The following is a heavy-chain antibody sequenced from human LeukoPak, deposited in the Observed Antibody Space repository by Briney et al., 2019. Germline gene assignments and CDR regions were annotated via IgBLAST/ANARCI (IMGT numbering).Heavy chain of an antibody. V-gene: IGHV3-7*01. Sequence: GGSLRLSCVGSGFTFSPYWMSWVRQAPGKGLEWVAHIKQDGSEKYYVDSVKGRFTISRDNAKNSLFLQVNSLRAEDTAVYYCARGGKIAGYYYFYMDVWGKGTTVIVSS. J-gene: IGHJ6*03. CDR3: ARGGKIAGYYYFYMDV. CDR1: GFTFSPYW. D-gene: IGHD2/OR15-2a*01. CDR2: IKQDGSEK.